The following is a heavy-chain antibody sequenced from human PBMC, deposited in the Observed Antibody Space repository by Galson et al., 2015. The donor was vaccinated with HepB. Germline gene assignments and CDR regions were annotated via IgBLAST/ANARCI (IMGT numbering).Heavy chain of an antibody. CDR3: AKATRESSGQFFDY. CDR2: ISSSSSAI. CDR1: GFTFSTYS. J-gene: IGHJ4*02. D-gene: IGHD6-19*01. Sequence: SLRLSCAASGFTFSTYSMNWVRQAPGKGLEWVSYISSSSSAIYYADSVKGRFTISRDNAENSLFLQMNSLRAEDTALYYCAKATRESSGQFFDYWGQGTLVTVSS. V-gene: IGHV3-48*04.